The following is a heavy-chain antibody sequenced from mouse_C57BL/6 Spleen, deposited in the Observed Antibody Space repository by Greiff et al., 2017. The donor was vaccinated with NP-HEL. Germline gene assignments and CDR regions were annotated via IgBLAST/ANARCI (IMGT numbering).Heavy chain of an antibody. Sequence: EVKLEESGPELVKPGASVKMSCKASGYTFTDYNMHWVKQSHGKSLEWIGYINPNNGGTSYNQKFKGKATLTVNKSSSTAYMELRSLTSEDSAVDYCARWVLRGQGAMDYWGQGTSVTVSS. V-gene: IGHV1-22*01. J-gene: IGHJ4*01. CDR3: ARWVLRGQGAMDY. CDR1: GYTFTDYN. D-gene: IGHD1-1*01. CDR2: INPNNGGT.